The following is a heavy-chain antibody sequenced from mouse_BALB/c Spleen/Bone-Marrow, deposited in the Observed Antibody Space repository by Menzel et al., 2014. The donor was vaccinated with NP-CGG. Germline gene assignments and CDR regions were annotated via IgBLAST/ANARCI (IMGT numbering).Heavy chain of an antibody. Sequence: QVQLQQSGPELVKPGASVRISCKASGYTFTSYYIHWVKQRPGQGLEWIGWIYPGNVNTQYNEKFMGKATLTADKSSSTAYMQLSSLTSEDSAVYFCARGITTRGGDCCGQGTTLTVSS. J-gene: IGHJ2*01. D-gene: IGHD2-4*01. CDR1: GYTFTSYY. CDR2: IYPGNVNT. V-gene: IGHV1S56*01. CDR3: ARGITTRGGDC.